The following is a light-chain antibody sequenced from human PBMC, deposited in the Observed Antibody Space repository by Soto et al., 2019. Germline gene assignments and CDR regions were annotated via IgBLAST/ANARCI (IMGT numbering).Light chain of an antibody. Sequence: QLVLPQSPSASASLGASVKLTCTLSRGHSSYAIAWHQQQPEKGPRYLMKLNSDGSHTKGDGIPDRFSGSSSGAERYLTISSLQSEDEADYYCQTWDTGIRVFGGGTKLTVL. CDR3: QTWDTGIRV. CDR1: RGHSSYA. J-gene: IGLJ3*02. V-gene: IGLV4-69*01. CDR2: LNSDGSH.